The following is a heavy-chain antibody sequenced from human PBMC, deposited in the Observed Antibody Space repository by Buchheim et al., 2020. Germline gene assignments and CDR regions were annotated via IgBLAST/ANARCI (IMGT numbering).Heavy chain of an antibody. D-gene: IGHD3-10*01. CDR3: AKGFGELSYY. V-gene: IGHV3-30*18. J-gene: IGHJ4*02. CDR1: GFTFSSYG. CDR2: ISYDGSNK. Sequence: QVQLVESGGGVVQPGRSLRLSCAASGFTFSSYGMHWVRQAPGKGLEWVAVISYDGSNKYYADSVKGRFTISRDNSKNTLYLQMSSLRAEDTAVYYCAKGFGELSYYWGQGTL.